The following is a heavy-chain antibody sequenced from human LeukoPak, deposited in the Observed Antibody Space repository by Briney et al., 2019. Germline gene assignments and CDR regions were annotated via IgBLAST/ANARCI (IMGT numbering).Heavy chain of an antibody. V-gene: IGHV4-39*01. CDR3: ARGPTDCSSTSCSGPPAN. J-gene: IGHJ3*01. CDR2: IYYSGST. CDR1: GGSISPYY. D-gene: IGHD2-2*01. Sequence: SETLSLTCIVSGGSISPYYWGWIRQPPGKGLEWIGSIYYSGSTYYNPSLKSRVTISVDTSKNQFSLKLSSVTAADTAVYYCARGPTDCSSTSCSGPPANWGQGTMVTVSS.